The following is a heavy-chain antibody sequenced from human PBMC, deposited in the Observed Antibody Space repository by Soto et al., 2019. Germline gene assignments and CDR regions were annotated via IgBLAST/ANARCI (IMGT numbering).Heavy chain of an antibody. CDR1: GFTFSSYG. Sequence: GGSLRLSCAASGFTFSSYGMHWVRQAPGKGLEWVAVISYDGSNKYYADSVKGRFTISRDNAKNTLYLQMNSLRAEDTAVYYCARDLPYHQKRVLITPLDAFAISGQGTMVIVSS. D-gene: IGHD3-22*01. V-gene: IGHV3-30*03. J-gene: IGHJ3*02. CDR3: ARDLPYHQKRVLITPLDAFAI. CDR2: ISYDGSNK.